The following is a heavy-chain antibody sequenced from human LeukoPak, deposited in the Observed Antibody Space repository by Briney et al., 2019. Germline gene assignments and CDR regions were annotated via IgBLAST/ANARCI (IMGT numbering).Heavy chain of an antibody. CDR3: AKSGERTPAVYFFDY. CDR1: GFNFGSNG. CDR2: MWYDGSRK. D-gene: IGHD2-2*01. Sequence: GGSLRLSCAASGFNFGSNGMHWVRQAPGKGLEWVAAMWYDGSRKDYADSVMGRFTISRDNPKNTLSLQMNSLRAEDTAVYYCAKSGERTPAVYFFDYWGQGTLVTVSS. V-gene: IGHV3-33*06. J-gene: IGHJ4*02.